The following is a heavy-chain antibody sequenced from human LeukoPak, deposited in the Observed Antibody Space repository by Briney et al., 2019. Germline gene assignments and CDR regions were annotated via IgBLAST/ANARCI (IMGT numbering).Heavy chain of an antibody. D-gene: IGHD3-10*01. V-gene: IGHV3-74*01. CDR2: INSDGSST. J-gene: IGHJ6*03. CDR3: AVSGGSGDYYYYMDV. CDR1: GFTFGDYY. Sequence: GGSLRLSCAASGFTFGDYYMSWIRQAPGKGLVWVSRINSDGSSTSYADSVKGRFTISRDNAKNTLYLQMNSLRAEDTAVYYCAVSGGSGDYYYYMDVWGKETTVTISS.